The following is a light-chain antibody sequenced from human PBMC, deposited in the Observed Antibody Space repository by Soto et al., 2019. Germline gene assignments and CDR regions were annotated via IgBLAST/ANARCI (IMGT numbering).Light chain of an antibody. V-gene: IGKV1-27*01. J-gene: IGKJ2*01. CDR2: AAS. CDR3: QNYDSAPYT. Sequence: DIQMTQSPSSLSASVGDRVTITCRASQGISNYLAWYQQKPGKVPKLLIYAASTLQSGVPSRFSGGGSGTDFTLTISILQPEDVASYYCQNYDSAPYTFGQGTKLEIK. CDR1: QGISNY.